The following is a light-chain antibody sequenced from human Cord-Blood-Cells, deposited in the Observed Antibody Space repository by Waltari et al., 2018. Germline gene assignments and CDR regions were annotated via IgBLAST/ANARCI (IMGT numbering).Light chain of an antibody. CDR3: QQYGSSPYT. CDR1: QSVSSSY. J-gene: IGKJ2*01. V-gene: IGKV3-20*01. CDR2: GAS. Sequence: EIVLPQSPGPLSLSPGERATLSCRASQSVSSSYFAWYQQKPGQAPRLLIYGASSRATGIPDRFSGSGSGTDFTLTISRLEPEDFAVYYCQQYGSSPYTFGQGTKLEIK.